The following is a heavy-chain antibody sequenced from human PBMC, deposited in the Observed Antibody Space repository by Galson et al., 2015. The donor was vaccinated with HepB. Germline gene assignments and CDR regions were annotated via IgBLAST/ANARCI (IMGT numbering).Heavy chain of an antibody. CDR1: GLTFSNYW. D-gene: IGHD1-26*01. CDR3: AKGLHSGNYWLDF. J-gene: IGHJ4*02. CDR2: ISVSGSAT. V-gene: IGHV3-23*01. Sequence: SLRLSCAVSGLTFSNYWMSWVRQAPGKGLERVSGISVSGSATYYAGSVKGRFTISRDDSKNTLYLQMNSLRAEDTAFYYCAKGLHSGNYWLDFWGQGTLVTVSS.